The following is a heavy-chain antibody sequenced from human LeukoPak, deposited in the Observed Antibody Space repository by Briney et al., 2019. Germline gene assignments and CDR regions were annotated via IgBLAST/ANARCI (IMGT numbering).Heavy chain of an antibody. CDR3: ARDWYDY. CDR2: IGGSGSYT. J-gene: IGHJ4*02. CDR1: GFTFSTYA. D-gene: IGHD6-13*01. V-gene: IGHV3-23*01. Sequence: GGSLRLSCAASGFTFSTYAMIWVRQGPGKGLEWVSVIGGSGSYTYYADSVKGRFTISRDNSKDTLYLQMNSLRAEDAAVYYCARDWYDYWGQGTLVTVSS.